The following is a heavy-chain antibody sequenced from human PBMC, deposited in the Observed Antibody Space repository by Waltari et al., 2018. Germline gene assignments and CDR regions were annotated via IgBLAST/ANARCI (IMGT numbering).Heavy chain of an antibody. D-gene: IGHD3-10*01. CDR2: IYSGGSS. CDR3: VGHRFGSGSYFDY. J-gene: IGHJ4*02. V-gene: IGHV3-53*01. Sequence: EVQVVASGGGLIQPGGSLRLSCAVSGFIVSSHYMSWVRQAPGKGLEWVSVIYSGGSSYYVDSVKGRFTISRDNSKNTIYLEMNSLRGEDTAVYFCVGHRFGSGSYFDYWGQGTPVTVSS. CDR1: GFIVSSHY.